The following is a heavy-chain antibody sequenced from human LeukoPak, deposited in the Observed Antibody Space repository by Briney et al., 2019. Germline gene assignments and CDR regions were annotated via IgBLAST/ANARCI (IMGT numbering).Heavy chain of an antibody. CDR3: AKMVRGINDAFEI. Sequence: GGSLRLSCAASGFTFSSYAMSWVRQAPGKGLEWVSGISDSGGSTYYADSVKGRFTISRGNSENTLYLQMNSLRAEDTAVYYCAKMVRGINDAFEIWGQGTMVTVSS. D-gene: IGHD3-10*01. CDR1: GFTFSSYA. J-gene: IGHJ3*02. CDR2: ISDSGGST. V-gene: IGHV3-23*01.